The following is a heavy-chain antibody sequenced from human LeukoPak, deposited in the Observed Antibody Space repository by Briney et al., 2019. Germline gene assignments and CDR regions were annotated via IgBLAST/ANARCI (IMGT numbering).Heavy chain of an antibody. CDR3: VGEGTY. D-gene: IGHD1-1*01. Sequence: GGSLRLSCVASGLSVSSTYMTWVRQAPGKGLEWVSVIYSGGGTNYADSLKGRFSISRDNSKNTLYLQMKSLRAEDTAVYYCVGEGTYWGQGTLVTVPS. J-gene: IGHJ4*02. V-gene: IGHV3-53*01. CDR2: IYSGGGT. CDR1: GLSVSSTY.